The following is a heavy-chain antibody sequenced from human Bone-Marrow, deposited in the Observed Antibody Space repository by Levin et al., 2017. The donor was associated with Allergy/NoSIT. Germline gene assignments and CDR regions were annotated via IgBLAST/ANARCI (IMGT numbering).Heavy chain of an antibody. J-gene: IGHJ4*02. CDR1: GFTFSSYA. CDR3: ARDLDFDY. Sequence: LSLTCAASGFTFSSYAMHWVRQAPGKGLEWVAVISYDGSNKYYADSVKGRFTISRDNSKNTLYLQMNSLRAEDTAVYYCARDLDFDYWGQGTLVTVSS. CDR2: ISYDGSNK. V-gene: IGHV3-30*04.